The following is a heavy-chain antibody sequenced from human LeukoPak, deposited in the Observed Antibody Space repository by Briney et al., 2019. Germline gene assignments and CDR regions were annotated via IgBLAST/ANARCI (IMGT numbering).Heavy chain of an antibody. CDR1: GFTFSSYC. J-gene: IGHJ4*02. CDR3: ARDLRGIAYRGAFCY. D-gene: IGHD6-13*01. CDR2: IKQDGSEK. V-gene: IGHV3-7*01. Sequence: GGSLRLSCAASGFTFSSYCISWVRQAPGKGLEWVANIKQDGSEKYYVASVKGRFTISRDNAKNSLYLQMNSLRAEDTAVYYCARDLRGIAYRGAFCYWGQGTLVTVSS.